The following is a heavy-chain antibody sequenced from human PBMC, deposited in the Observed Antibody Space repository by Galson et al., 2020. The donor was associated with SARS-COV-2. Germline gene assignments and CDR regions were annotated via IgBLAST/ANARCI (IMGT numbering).Heavy chain of an antibody. Sequence: GGSLRLSCAASGFTFSRYAMHWVRQAPGKGLEWVAVISYDGSNKYYADSVKGRFTISRDNSKNTLYLQMNSLRAEDTAVYYCARGLGAVFGVVVESWFDPWGQGTLVTVSS. CDR3: ARGLGAVFGVVVESWFDP. CDR2: ISYDGSNK. D-gene: IGHD3-3*01. J-gene: IGHJ5*02. CDR1: GFTFSRYA. V-gene: IGHV3-30*01.